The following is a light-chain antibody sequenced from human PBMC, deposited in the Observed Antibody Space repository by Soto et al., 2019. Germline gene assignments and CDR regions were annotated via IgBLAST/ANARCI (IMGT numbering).Light chain of an antibody. CDR3: QQYAIPPMS. J-gene: IGKJ5*01. CDR1: QTISSW. V-gene: IGKV1-5*03. Sequence: DIQMTQSPSTLSGSVGDRVTITCRASQTISSWLAWYQQKPGKAPNLLISKASTLNSGVPSRFSGSGSGAEFTLTISSLQPDDSATYFCQQYAIPPMSFGQGTRLEIK. CDR2: KAS.